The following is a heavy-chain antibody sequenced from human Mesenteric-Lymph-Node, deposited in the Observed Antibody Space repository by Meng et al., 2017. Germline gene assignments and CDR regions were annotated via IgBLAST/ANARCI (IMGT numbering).Heavy chain of an antibody. CDR3: AKDEAHFDWLLTDF. Sequence: GGSLRLSCAASGFTFSIYAMTWVRQAPGKGLEWVSAITSGGTTYYADSVKGRFTISRDNSKNTLYLQMNSLRAEDTAVYYCAKDEAHFDWLLTDFWGQGTLVTVSS. CDR2: ITSGGTT. D-gene: IGHD3-9*01. CDR1: GFTFSIYA. V-gene: IGHV3-23*01. J-gene: IGHJ4*02.